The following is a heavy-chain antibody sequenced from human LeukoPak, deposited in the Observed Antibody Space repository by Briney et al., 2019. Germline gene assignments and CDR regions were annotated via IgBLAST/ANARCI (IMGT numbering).Heavy chain of an antibody. Sequence: GASVKVSCKASGYTFTSYGISWVRQAPGQGLEWMARISAYNGNTNYAQKLQGRVTMTTDTSTSTAYMELRSLRSDDTAVYYCARGIDTAIVTWEKDYYDSSGYHYFDYWGQGTLVTVSS. V-gene: IGHV1-18*01. CDR3: ARGIDTAIVTWEKDYYDSSGYHYFDY. J-gene: IGHJ4*02. CDR1: GYTFTSYG. CDR2: ISAYNGNT. D-gene: IGHD3-22*01.